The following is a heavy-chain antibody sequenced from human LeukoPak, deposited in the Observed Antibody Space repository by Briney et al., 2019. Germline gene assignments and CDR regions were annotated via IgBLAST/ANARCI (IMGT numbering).Heavy chain of an antibody. Sequence: GSLRLSCLTSGFTFSTNAMSWVRQAPGKGLEWISGISGSGASTYYADSVTGRFTISRDNSRNTLYLQMNSLRGDDTAVYYCAKDVGKWESLHFFGYWGQGTLVTVSS. V-gene: IGHV3-23*01. CDR1: GFTFSTNA. CDR3: AKDVGKWESLHFFGY. D-gene: IGHD1-26*01. CDR2: ISGSGAST. J-gene: IGHJ4*02.